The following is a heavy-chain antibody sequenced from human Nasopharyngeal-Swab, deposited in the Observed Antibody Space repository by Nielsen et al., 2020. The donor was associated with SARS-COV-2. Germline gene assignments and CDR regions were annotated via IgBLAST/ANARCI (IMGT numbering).Heavy chain of an antibody. V-gene: IGHV3-21*01. Sequence: GESLKISCAASGFTFSCCSINWIRQAPGKGLEWVSFISSSGTYIYYADSVKGSFTISRDNAKNSLYLQMSSLIPEDTAVYYCAREPPGYSFDYWGQGTLVTVSS. D-gene: IGHD1-26*01. CDR1: GFTFSCCS. J-gene: IGHJ4*02. CDR2: ISSSGTYI. CDR3: AREPPGYSFDY.